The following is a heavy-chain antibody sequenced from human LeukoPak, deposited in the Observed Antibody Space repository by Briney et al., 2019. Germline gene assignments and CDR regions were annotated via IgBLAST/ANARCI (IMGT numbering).Heavy chain of an antibody. Sequence: GGSLRLPCAGSGLTFSSYWMTWVRQAPGKGLEWVANIKPDGSEKAYVDSVKGRFTISRDNAKNSLYLQMNSLRAEDTAVYYCARDDYGWGSHPYWGQGTLVTVSS. D-gene: IGHD3-10*01. CDR1: GLTFSSYW. V-gene: IGHV3-7*04. CDR2: IKPDGSEK. J-gene: IGHJ4*02. CDR3: ARDDYGWGSHPY.